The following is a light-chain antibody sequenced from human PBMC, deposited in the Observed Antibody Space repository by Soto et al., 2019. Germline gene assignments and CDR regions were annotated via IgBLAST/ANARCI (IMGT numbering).Light chain of an antibody. CDR3: QQSYSTPWT. Sequence: IQLTQSPSSLSASVGDRVTITCRASQSISSYLNWYQQKPGKAPKLLIYAASSLQSGVPSRISGSGSGTDFTLTISSLQPEDFATYYCQQSYSTPWTFGQGTKVHIK. CDR2: AAS. V-gene: IGKV1-39*01. CDR1: QSISSY. J-gene: IGKJ1*01.